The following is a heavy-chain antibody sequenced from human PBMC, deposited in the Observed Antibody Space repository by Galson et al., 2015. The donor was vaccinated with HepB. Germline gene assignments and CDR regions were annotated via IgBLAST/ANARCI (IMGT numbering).Heavy chain of an antibody. Sequence: SLRLSCAASGFTFEDYAMHWVRQVPGKGLEWVSGISWNSDFTGYADSVRGRFTISRDNARYSLYLQMNSLRTKDTALYYCAQDLTYYYGSGSYFVAMDVWGQGTTVPVSS. CDR1: GFTFEDYA. D-gene: IGHD3-10*01. CDR3: AQDLTYYYGSGSYFVAMDV. V-gene: IGHV3-9*01. CDR2: ISWNSDFT. J-gene: IGHJ6*02.